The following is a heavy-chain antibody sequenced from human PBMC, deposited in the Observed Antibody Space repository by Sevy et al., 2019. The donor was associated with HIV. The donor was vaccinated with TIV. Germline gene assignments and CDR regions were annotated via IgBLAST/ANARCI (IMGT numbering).Heavy chain of an antibody. Sequence: SETLSLTCAVSGYSISSGYYWGWIRQPPGKGLEWIGSIYHSGSTYYNPSLKSRVTISVDTSKNQFSLKLSSVTAADTAVYYCARKQINDFWIDYWGQGTLVTVSS. J-gene: IGHJ4*02. CDR3: ARKQINDFWIDY. CDR1: GYSISSGYY. V-gene: IGHV4-38-2*01. CDR2: IYHSGST. D-gene: IGHD3-3*01.